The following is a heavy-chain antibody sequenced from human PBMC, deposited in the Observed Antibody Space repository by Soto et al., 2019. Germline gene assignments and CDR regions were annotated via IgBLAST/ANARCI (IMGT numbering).Heavy chain of an antibody. CDR3: ARSGDNYNLLDY. J-gene: IGHJ4*02. D-gene: IGHD1-1*01. Sequence: PGGSLRLSCAASGFTFSDYYMSWIRQAPGKGLEWLSYSSDSGTFTRYADSVKGRFSISRDNAKNSLYLQINRMRGEDTAIYYCARSGDNYNLLDYWGQGTPVTVSS. CDR1: GFTFSDYY. V-gene: IGHV3-11*06. CDR2: SSDSGTFT.